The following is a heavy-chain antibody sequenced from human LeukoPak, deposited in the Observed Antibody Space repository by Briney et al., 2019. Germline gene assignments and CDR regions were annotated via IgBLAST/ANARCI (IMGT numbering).Heavy chain of an antibody. V-gene: IGHV3-30*04. CDR3: ARWDPNGYNYGDYFDY. CDR1: GFTFSDYA. Sequence: GGSLRLSCAASGFTFSDYAMHWVRQAPGKGLEWVSVISHDGSNKYYADSVKGRFTISRDNAKNSLYLQMNSLRAEDTAVYYCARWDPNGYNYGDYFDYWGQGTLVTVSS. D-gene: IGHD5-24*01. CDR2: ISHDGSNK. J-gene: IGHJ4*02.